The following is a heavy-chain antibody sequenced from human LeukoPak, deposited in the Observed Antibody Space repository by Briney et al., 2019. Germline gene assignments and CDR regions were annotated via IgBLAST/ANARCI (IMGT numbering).Heavy chain of an antibody. CDR1: GGSISDYY. J-gene: IGHJ4*02. D-gene: IGHD6-19*01. V-gene: IGHV4-59*01. CDR2: IYYRGST. Sequence: PSETLSLTCTVSGGSISDYYWTWIRQPPGKGLEWIGFIYYRGSTNYNSFLKSRVTMSVDASKSQFSLQLRSVTAADTAVYYCARSQWPPRFDYWGQGILVTVSS. CDR3: ARSQWPPRFDY.